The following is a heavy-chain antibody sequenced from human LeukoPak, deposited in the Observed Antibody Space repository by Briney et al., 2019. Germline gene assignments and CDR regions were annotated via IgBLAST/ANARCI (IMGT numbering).Heavy chain of an antibody. J-gene: IGHJ4*02. D-gene: IGHD5-12*01. CDR1: RFTFSSYE. CDR2: ISSSGGAI. V-gene: IGHV3-48*03. Sequence: GGSLRLSCVASRFTFSSYEMHWVRQAPGKGLEWVSCISSSGGAIYYADSVRGRFTISRDNAKNSLYLQMNSLRAGDTAAYYCASGYSYGGDYWGQGTLVTVSS. CDR3: ASGYSYGGDY.